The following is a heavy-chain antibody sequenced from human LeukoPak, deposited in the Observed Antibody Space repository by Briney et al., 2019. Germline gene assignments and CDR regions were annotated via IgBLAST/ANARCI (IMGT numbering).Heavy chain of an antibody. CDR2: IYYSGST. V-gene: IGHV4-39*01. CDR3: ARGHSAIVVVITKRYNWFDP. Sequence: SETLSLTCTVSGGSISSSSYYWGWIRQPPGKGLEWIGSIYYSGSTYYNPSLKSRVTISVDSAKNQFSLKLSSVTAADTAVYYCARGHSAIVVVITKRYNWFDPWGQGTLVTVSS. CDR1: GGSISSSSYY. J-gene: IGHJ5*02. D-gene: IGHD3-22*01.